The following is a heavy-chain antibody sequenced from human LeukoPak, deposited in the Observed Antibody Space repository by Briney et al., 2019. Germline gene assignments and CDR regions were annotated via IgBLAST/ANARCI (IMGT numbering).Heavy chain of an antibody. D-gene: IGHD3-10*01. V-gene: IGHV1-3*01. CDR3: ARDLRYYYGSAYYGMDV. CDR2: INAGNGNT. Sequence: ASVKVSCKASGYTFTSYAMHWVRQAPGQRLEWMGWINAGNGNTEYSQKFQGRVTITRDTSASTAYMELSSLRSEDTAVYYCARDLRYYYGSAYYGMDVWGKGTTVTVSS. CDR1: GYTFTSYA. J-gene: IGHJ6*04.